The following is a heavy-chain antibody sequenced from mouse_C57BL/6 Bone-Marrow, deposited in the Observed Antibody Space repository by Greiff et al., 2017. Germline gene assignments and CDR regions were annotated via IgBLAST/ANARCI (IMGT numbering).Heavy chain of an antibody. D-gene: IGHD1-1*01. CDR1: GFTFSSYG. CDR2: ISSGGSYT. V-gene: IGHV5-6*01. CDR3: ARRGRGTTVPYYCDN. Sequence: EVQRVESGGYLVKPGGSLKLSCAASGFTFSSYGMSWVRQTPDKRLEWVATISSGGSYTYYPDSVKGRFTISRDNAKNTLYPQMSSLKSEDTAMYYCARRGRGTTVPYYCDNWGQGDTLTVS. J-gene: IGHJ2*01.